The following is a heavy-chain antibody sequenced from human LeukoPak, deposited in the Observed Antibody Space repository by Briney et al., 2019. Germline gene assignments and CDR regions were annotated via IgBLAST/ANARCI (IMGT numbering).Heavy chain of an antibody. Sequence: SENLSLNCAVYGGSFSGYYWSWIRQPPGKGLEWIGEINHSGSTNYNPSLKSRVTISVDTSKNQFSLKLSSVTAADTAVYYCARDRGYSDAFDIWGQGTMVTVSS. V-gene: IGHV4-34*01. CDR3: ARDRGYSDAFDI. CDR1: GGSFSGYY. J-gene: IGHJ3*02. CDR2: INHSGST. D-gene: IGHD5-18*01.